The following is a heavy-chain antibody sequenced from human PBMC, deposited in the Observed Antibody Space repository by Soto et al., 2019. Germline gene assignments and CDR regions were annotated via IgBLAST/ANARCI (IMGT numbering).Heavy chain of an antibody. Sequence: PGEALKISWKGSGYSFSSYWIGWGRQMPGKGLEWMGIIYPGDSDTRYSPAFQGQGTISADKSISPAYLQWSSLKASDTAMYYCARLGYYYFCCYYYDPPYFQLWAQGSLVTVSS. CDR3: ARLGYYYFCCYYYDPPYFQL. J-gene: IGHJ1*01. D-gene: IGHD3-22*01. V-gene: IGHV5-51*01. CDR1: GYSFSSYW. CDR2: IYPGDSDT.